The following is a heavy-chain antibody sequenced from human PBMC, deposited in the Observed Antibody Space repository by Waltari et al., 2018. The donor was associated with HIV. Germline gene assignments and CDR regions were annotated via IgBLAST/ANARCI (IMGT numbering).Heavy chain of an antibody. Sequence: QVQLVQSGAEVKKPGASVKVSCKASGYTFTSYGISWVRQAPGQGLEWMGWISAYNGNTNYAQELQGRVTMTTDTSTSTAYMELRSLRSDDTAVYYCARVGGYSGYERIAAADETLYYFDYWGQGTLVTVSS. CDR1: GYTFTSYG. J-gene: IGHJ4*02. CDR2: ISAYNGNT. CDR3: ARVGGYSGYERIAAADETLYYFDY. V-gene: IGHV1-18*01. D-gene: IGHD6-13*01.